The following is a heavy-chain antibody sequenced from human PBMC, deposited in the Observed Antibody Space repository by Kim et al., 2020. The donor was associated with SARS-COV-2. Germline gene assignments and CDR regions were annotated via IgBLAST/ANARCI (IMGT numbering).Heavy chain of an antibody. CDR1: GYTFTSYG. CDR3: ARFIKGYYDSSAGWFDP. V-gene: IGHV1-18*01. J-gene: IGHJ5*02. CDR2: ISAYNGNT. D-gene: IGHD3-22*01. Sequence: ASVKVSCKASGYTFTSYGISWVRQAPGQGLEWMGWISAYNGNTNYAQKLQGRVTMTTDTSTSTAYMELRGLRSDDTAVYYCARFIKGYYDSSAGWFDPWGQGTLVTVSS.